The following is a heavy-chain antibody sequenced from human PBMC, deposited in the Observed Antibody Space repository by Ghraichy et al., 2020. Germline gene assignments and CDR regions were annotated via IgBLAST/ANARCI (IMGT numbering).Heavy chain of an antibody. CDR1: GGTFSSYA. CDR2: IIPILGIA. CDR3: ARVGDSSGYFDY. Sequence: SVKVSCKVSGGTFSSYAISWVRQAPGQRLEWMGRIIPILGIANYAQKFQGRVTITADKSTSTAYMELSSLRSEDTAVYYCARVGDSSGYFDYWGQGTLVTVSS. V-gene: IGHV1-69*04. J-gene: IGHJ4*02. D-gene: IGHD3-22*01.